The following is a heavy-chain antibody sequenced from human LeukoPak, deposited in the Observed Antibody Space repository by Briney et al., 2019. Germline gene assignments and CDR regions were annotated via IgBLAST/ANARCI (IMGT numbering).Heavy chain of an antibody. CDR2: INPNSGGT. V-gene: IGHV1-2*02. D-gene: IGHD6-13*01. CDR1: GFTFTDYY. Sequence: ASVKVSCKASGFTFTDYYMHWVRQAPGQGLEWMGWINPNSGGTNYAQKFQGRVTMTRDTSISTAYMELSRLRSDDTAVFYCAREEIIAAAGPTLDYWGQGALVTVSS. CDR3: AREEIIAAAGPTLDY. J-gene: IGHJ4*02.